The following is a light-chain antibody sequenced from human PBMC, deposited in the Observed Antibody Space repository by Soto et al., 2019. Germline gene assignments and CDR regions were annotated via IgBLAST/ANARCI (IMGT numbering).Light chain of an antibody. Sequence: DIQMTQSPSSLSASVGARVSITCQASQDIRTSLSWFQHKPGRAPKLLIYGASYIETGYPSRFRGSGYGTDFTFTITSLQPEDIATYYCQQYNNLPPFTFGPGTIVDIK. CDR2: GAS. CDR1: QDIRTS. CDR3: QQYNNLPPFT. J-gene: IGKJ3*01. V-gene: IGKV1-33*01.